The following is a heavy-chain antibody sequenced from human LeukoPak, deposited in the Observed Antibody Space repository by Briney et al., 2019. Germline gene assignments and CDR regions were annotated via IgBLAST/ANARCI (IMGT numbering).Heavy chain of an antibody. J-gene: IGHJ4*02. D-gene: IGHD2-15*01. CDR2: INHSGST. Sequence: SETLSLTCAVYGGSFSGYYWSWIRQPPGKGLEWIGEINHSGSTNYNPSLKSRVTISVDTSKNQFSLKLSSVTAADTAVYYCAGPPGYCSGGSCYSDYFYYWGQGTLVTVSS. CDR3: AGPPGYCSGGSCYSDYFYY. CDR1: GGSFSGYY. V-gene: IGHV4-34*01.